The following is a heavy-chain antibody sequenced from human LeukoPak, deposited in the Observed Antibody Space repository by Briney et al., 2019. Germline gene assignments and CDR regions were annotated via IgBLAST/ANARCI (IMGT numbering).Heavy chain of an antibody. CDR1: GGSISSYY. D-gene: IGHD3-9*01. J-gene: IGHJ6*02. CDR3: ARMDILTGYPAPYYYYGMDV. CDR2: IYYSGST. V-gene: IGHV4-59*01. Sequence: PSETLSLTCTVSGGSISSYYWSWIRQPPGKGLEWIGYIYYSGSTNYDPSLKSRVTISVDTSKNQFSLKLSSVTAADTAVYYCARMDILTGYPAPYYYYGMDVWGQGTTVTVSS.